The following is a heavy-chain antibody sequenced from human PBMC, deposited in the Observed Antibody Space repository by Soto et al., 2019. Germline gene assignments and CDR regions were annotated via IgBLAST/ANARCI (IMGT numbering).Heavy chain of an antibody. V-gene: IGHV4-34*01. CDR1: GGSFSGYY. Sequence: SETLSLTCAVYGGSFSGYYWSWIRQPPGKGLEWIGEINHSGSTNYNPSLKSRVTISVDTSKNQFSLKLTSVTAADTAVYYCARQSAPQLPSYFDYWGQGTLVTVSS. CDR2: INHSGST. J-gene: IGHJ4*02. CDR3: ARQSAPQLPSYFDY. D-gene: IGHD6-6*01.